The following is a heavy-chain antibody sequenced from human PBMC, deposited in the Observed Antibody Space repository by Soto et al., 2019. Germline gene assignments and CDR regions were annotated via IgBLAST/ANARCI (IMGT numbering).Heavy chain of an antibody. D-gene: IGHD6-13*01. CDR3: TRDASRDSSARGWFDP. V-gene: IGHV3-21*01. Sequence: GGSLRLSCAGSGFTLTRSAVSWVRQAPGKGLEWVSTISSNSAYIYYTDALRGRFTISRDNAKNSLHLQMNSLRAEDTAVYYCTRDASRDSSARGWFDPWGPGTLVTVSS. CDR2: ISSNSAYI. J-gene: IGHJ5*02. CDR1: GFTLTRSA.